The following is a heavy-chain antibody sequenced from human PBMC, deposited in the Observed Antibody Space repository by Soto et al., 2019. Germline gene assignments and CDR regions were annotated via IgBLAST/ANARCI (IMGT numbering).Heavy chain of an antibody. Sequence: GGSLRLSCAASGFTFSSYAMSWVRQAPGKGLEWVSAISGSGGSTYYADSVKGRFTISRDNSKNTLYLQMNSLRAEDTAVYYCAKDKPYYYGSGSYYLDWGQGTLVTVSS. J-gene: IGHJ4*02. V-gene: IGHV3-23*01. CDR2: ISGSGGST. CDR1: GFTFSSYA. D-gene: IGHD3-10*01. CDR3: AKDKPYYYGSGSYYLD.